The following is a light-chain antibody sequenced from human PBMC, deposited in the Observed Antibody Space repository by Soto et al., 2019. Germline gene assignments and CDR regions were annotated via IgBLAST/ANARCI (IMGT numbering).Light chain of an antibody. CDR3: SSYTSSSTLPDV. Sequence: QAVLTQPASVSGSPGQSITISCTGTSSDVGGYNYVSWYQQHPGKAPKLMIYDVSNRPSGVSNRFSGSKSGNTASLTISGLQAEAEADYYCSSYTSSSTLPDVFGTGTKLTVL. CDR1: SSDVGGYNY. V-gene: IGLV2-14*01. CDR2: DVS. J-gene: IGLJ1*01.